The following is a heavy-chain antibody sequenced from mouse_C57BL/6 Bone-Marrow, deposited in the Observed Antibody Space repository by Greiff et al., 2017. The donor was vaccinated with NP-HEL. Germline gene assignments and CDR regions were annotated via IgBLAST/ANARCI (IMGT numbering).Heavy chain of an antibody. V-gene: IGHV1-31*01. CDR2: IYPYNGVS. CDR1: GYSFTGYY. D-gene: IGHD2-3*01. J-gene: IGHJ1*03. Sequence: VQLQQSGPELVKPGASVMISCKASGYSFTGYYMHWVKQSHGNILDWIGYIYPYNGVSSYNQKFKGKATLTVDKSSSTAYMELRSLTSEDSAVYYCAKENYDGYYKDWYFDVWGTGTTVTVSS. CDR3: AKENYDGYYKDWYFDV.